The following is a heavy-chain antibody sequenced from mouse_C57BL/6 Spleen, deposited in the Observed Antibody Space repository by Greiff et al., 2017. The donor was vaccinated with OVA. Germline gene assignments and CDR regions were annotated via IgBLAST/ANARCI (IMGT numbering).Heavy chain of an antibody. CDR2: ISSGGDYI. V-gene: IGHV5-9-1*02. D-gene: IGHD4-1*01. J-gene: IGHJ3*01. CDR1: GFTFSSYA. CDR3: TREDYNWAWFAY. Sequence: EVMLVESGEGLVKPGGSLKLSCAASGFTFSSYAMSWVRQTPEKRLEWVAYISSGGDYIYYADTVKGRFTISRDNARNTLYLQMSSLKSEDTAMYYCTREDYNWAWFAYWGQGTLVTVSA.